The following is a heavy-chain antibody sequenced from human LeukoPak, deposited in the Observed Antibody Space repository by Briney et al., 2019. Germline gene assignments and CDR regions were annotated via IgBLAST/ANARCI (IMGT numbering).Heavy chain of an antibody. V-gene: IGHV1-69-2*01. CDR1: GYTFTDFY. Sequence: GASVKVCCKASGYTFTDFYMHWVQPAPGKGLGWMGRVDPEDGEPIYAEKFQGRVPITADSSTDTAYMEMSSLRSEDTAVYYCARVDGSRDYWGQGTLVTVSS. J-gene: IGHJ4*02. D-gene: IGHD2-15*01. CDR2: VDPEDGEP. CDR3: ARVDGSRDY.